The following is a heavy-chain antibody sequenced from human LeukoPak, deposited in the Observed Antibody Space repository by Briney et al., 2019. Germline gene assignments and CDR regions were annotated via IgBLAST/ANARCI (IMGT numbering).Heavy chain of an antibody. Sequence: ASVKVSFKASGGTFSSYAISCVRQAPGQGLEWMGWINPSSGDTKYAQKFQGRVTLTRDTPSSIAYMDLSSLTSDDTAVYYCARVEAGTPRWNYWGQGTLVSVSS. V-gene: IGHV1-2*02. J-gene: IGHJ4*02. CDR2: INPSSGDT. CDR1: GGTFSSYA. CDR3: ARVEAGTPRWNY. D-gene: IGHD6-19*01.